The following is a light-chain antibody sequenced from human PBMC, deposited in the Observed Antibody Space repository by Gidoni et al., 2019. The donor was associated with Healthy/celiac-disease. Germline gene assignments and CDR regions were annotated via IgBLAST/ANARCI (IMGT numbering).Light chain of an antibody. J-gene: IGKJ4*01. Sequence: DIQMTQSPSSLSASVGDRVTITCRASQSISSYLNWYQQKPGKAPKLLIYAASSLQSGVPSRFSGSGSGTDFTITISSLQPEDFATYYCQQSYSTPRKLTFGGGTKVEIK. V-gene: IGKV1-39*01. CDR3: QQSYSTPRKLT. CDR1: QSISSY. CDR2: AAS.